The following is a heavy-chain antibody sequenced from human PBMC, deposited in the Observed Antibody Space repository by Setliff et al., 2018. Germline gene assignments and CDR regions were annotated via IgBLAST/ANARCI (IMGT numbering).Heavy chain of an antibody. Sequence: RGEFLKISCVTSGITFINAAMAWVRQAPGRGPEWISFIYSGSSDAVFADSVKGRFTISRDNSRNTLFLQMNSLRAEDTAVYYCAKEPSSCSAPRPSLCGYFDSWGQGTQVTVSS. CDR1: GITFINAA. J-gene: IGHJ4*01. D-gene: IGHD2-21*01. CDR3: AKEPSSCSAPRPSLCGYFDS. V-gene: IGHV3-23*03. CDR2: IYSGSSDA.